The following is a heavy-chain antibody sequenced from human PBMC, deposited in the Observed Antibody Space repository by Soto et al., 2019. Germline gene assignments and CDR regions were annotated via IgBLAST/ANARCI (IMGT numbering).Heavy chain of an antibody. D-gene: IGHD3-10*01. CDR3: ARDATYGSGRGPDWFFDL. Sequence: EVQLVESGGGLVQPGGSLRLSCTASGFTFSRYDMHWVRQSTGKGLEWVSAIGTTGDTYYPGSVKGRFISREDAKNSLYLQINNLRAGDTAVYYCARDATYGSGRGPDWFFDLWGRGTLVTVSS. J-gene: IGHJ2*01. CDR2: IGTTGDT. V-gene: IGHV3-13*04. CDR1: GFTFSRYD.